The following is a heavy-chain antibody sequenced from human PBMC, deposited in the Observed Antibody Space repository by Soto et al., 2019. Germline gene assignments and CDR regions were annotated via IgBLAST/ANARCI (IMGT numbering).Heavy chain of an antibody. CDR2: INHSGST. CDR3: ARARPYSYVDS. Sequence: SETLSLTCAVYGGSFSGYYWSWIRQPPGKGLEWIGEINHSGSTNYNPSLKSRVTISVDTSKNQFSLKLSSVTAADMAVYYCARARPYSYVDSWGQGTLVTVSS. J-gene: IGHJ5*01. CDR1: GGSFSGYY. V-gene: IGHV4-34*01. D-gene: IGHD5-18*01.